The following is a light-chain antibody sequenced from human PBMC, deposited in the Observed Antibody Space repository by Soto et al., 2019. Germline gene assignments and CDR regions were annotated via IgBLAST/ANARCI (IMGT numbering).Light chain of an antibody. V-gene: IGKV1-39*01. CDR2: AAS. CDR1: QGISTY. CDR3: QQSYRTPYP. Sequence: DIQMTQSPSSLSASVGDRVTITCRASQGISTYLNWYQQRQGKAPQLLMYAASNLMSGVPSRFSGSGAGTECTLTSSSLQPADSATYSCQQSYRTPYPFGHGTNLETK. J-gene: IGKJ2*01.